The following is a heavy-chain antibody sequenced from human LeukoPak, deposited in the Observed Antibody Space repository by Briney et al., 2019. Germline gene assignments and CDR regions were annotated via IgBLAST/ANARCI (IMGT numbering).Heavy chain of an antibody. CDR3: TTGNYHGSGSSGY. CDR2: IKSKTDGGTT. V-gene: IGHV3-15*01. CDR1: GFTFTYAW. J-gene: IGHJ4*02. Sequence: GGPLRLSCAASGFTFTYAWMSWVRQAPGKGLEWVGRIKSKTDGGTTDYAAPVKGRFTISRDDSKTTLYLQMSSLKTGDSAVYYCTTGNYHGSGSSGYWGQGTLVTVSS. D-gene: IGHD3-10*01.